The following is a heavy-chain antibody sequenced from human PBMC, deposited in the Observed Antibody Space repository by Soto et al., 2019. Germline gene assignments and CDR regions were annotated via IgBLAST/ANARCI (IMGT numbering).Heavy chain of an antibody. D-gene: IGHD3-22*01. CDR1: GGSISNGGYY. CDR3: ARDSRHYDSSGYYSRLTYFDY. Sequence: QVQLQESGPGLVKPSQTLSLTCTVSGGSISNGGYYWSWIRQHPGKGLEWIGYIYYSGSTYYNPSLKSRVTISVDTSKNQFSLKLSSVTAADTAVYYCARDSRHYDSSGYYSRLTYFDYWGQGTLVTVSS. J-gene: IGHJ4*02. CDR2: IYYSGST. V-gene: IGHV4-31*03.